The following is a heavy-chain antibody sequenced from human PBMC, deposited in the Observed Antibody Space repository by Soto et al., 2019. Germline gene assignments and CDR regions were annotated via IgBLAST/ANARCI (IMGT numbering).Heavy chain of an antibody. Sequence: QVQLVESGGGVVQPGRSLRLSCAASGFTCSSYGMHWVRQGPGKGLEWMALIWYDGSNKYHADSVKGRFTISRDNFKHTLYLLMNSLRAEDTAVYYCARAQKLVGTTDGAFDIWGQGTMVTVSS. V-gene: IGHV3-33*01. J-gene: IGHJ3*02. D-gene: IGHD1-26*01. CDR1: GFTCSSYG. CDR3: ARAQKLVGTTDGAFDI. CDR2: IWYDGSNK.